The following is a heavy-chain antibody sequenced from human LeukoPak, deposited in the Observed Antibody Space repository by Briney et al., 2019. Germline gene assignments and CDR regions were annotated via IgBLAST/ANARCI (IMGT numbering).Heavy chain of an antibody. V-gene: IGHV3-30*02. CDR1: GFTFSNYA. D-gene: IGHD3-3*01. Sequence: PGGSLRLSCAASGFTFSNYALSWVRRAQGKGLGGVAFIRYDGSNKYYADSVKGRFTISRDNSKNTLYLQMNSLRAEDTAVYYCAKDIDFWSGYYDGYWGQGALVTVSS. CDR2: IRYDGSNK. J-gene: IGHJ4*02. CDR3: AKDIDFWSGYYDGY.